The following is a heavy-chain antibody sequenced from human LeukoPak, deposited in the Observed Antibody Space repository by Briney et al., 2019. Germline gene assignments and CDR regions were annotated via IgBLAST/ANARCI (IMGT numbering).Heavy chain of an antibody. CDR1: GFTFSSYG. D-gene: IGHD6-19*01. Sequence: GGSLRLSCAASGFTFSSYGMHWVRQAPGKGLEWVAVISYDGSNKNYADSVKGRFTISRDNYKNTLYLQMNSLRAEDTAVYYCAKVSSSGWYSYFDSWGQGTLVTVSS. CDR3: AKVSSSGWYSYFDS. V-gene: IGHV3-30*18. CDR2: ISYDGSNK. J-gene: IGHJ4*02.